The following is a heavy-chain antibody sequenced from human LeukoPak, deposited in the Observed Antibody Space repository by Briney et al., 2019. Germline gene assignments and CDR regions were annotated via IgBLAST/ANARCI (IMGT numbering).Heavy chain of an antibody. J-gene: IGHJ4*02. CDR3: ASLVIPYYYGSGSTVDY. CDR1: GYSLTSYW. Sequence: GESLKIPGKGSGYSLTSYWIGWARPMPGKGLEWMGIIYPGDSDTRYSACFQGQVTISADKSISTAYLQWSSLKASDTAMYYRASLVIPYYYGSGSTVDYWGEGTLVTVSS. CDR2: IYPGDSDT. V-gene: IGHV5-51*01. D-gene: IGHD3-10*01.